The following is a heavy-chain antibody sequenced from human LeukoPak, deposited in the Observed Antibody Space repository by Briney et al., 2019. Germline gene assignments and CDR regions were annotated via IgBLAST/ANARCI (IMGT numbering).Heavy chain of an antibody. CDR3: ASYGMDV. J-gene: IGHJ6*02. CDR2: MNPNSGNT. CDR1: GYTFTSYD. Sequence: ASVKVSCKASGYTFTSYDINWVRQAPGQGLEWMGWMNPNSGNTGYAQKFQGRVTMTRNTSISTAYMELSGLRSEDTAVYYCASYGMDVWGQGTTVTVSS. V-gene: IGHV1-8*01.